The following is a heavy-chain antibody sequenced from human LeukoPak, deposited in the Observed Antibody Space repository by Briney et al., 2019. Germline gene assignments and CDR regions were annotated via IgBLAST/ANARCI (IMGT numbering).Heavy chain of an antibody. Sequence: ASVKVSCKASGYTFTSYGISWVRQAPGQGLEWMGWISAYNGNTNYAQKLQGRVTMTTDTSTSTAYMELRSLRSDDTAVYYCARQKGYGSGSYHATNRFDPWGQGTLVTVSS. CDR1: GYTFTSYG. V-gene: IGHV1-18*01. CDR2: ISAYNGNT. D-gene: IGHD3-10*01. CDR3: ARQKGYGSGSYHATNRFDP. J-gene: IGHJ5*02.